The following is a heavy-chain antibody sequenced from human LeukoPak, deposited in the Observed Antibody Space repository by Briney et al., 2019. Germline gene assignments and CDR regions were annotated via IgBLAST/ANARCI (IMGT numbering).Heavy chain of an antibody. CDR2: IYYSGST. CDR1: GGXISSYY. Sequence: SETLSLTCSVSGGXISSYYWSWIRQPPGKGLEWIGYIYYSGSTNYNPSLKSRVTISVDTSKNQLPLKLSSVTAADTAVYYCARHLGTSAYSYGMDVWGQGTTVTVSS. V-gene: IGHV4-59*08. J-gene: IGHJ6*02. CDR3: ARHLGTSAYSYGMDV.